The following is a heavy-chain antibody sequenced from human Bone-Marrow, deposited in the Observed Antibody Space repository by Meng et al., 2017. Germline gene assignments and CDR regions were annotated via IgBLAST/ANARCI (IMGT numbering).Heavy chain of an antibody. CDR1: GYTFPNYW. CDR2: INPKSGDT. Sequence: ASVKVSCKASGYTFPNYWLHWVRRAPGQGLEWMGRINPKSGDTHYAQRFQGRVTMTGDTSTSTVYMELSSLRSEDTAVYYCARASDILTGYFLDYWGQGTLVTVSS. D-gene: IGHD3-9*01. CDR3: ARASDILTGYFLDY. V-gene: IGHV1-2*06. J-gene: IGHJ4*02.